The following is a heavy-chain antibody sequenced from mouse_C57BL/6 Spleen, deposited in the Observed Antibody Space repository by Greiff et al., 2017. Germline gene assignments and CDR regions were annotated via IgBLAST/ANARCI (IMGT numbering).Heavy chain of an antibody. J-gene: IGHJ3*01. CDR1: GYTFTSYW. CDR3: ARWDYGSSYQFAY. Sequence: QVQLQQPGAELVRPGSSVKLSCKASGYTFTSYWMHWVKQRPIQGLEWIGNIDPSDSENHYNQKFKDKATLTVDKSSSTAYMQLSSLTSEDSAVYYCARWDYGSSYQFAYWGQGTLVTVSA. D-gene: IGHD1-1*01. CDR2: IDPSDSEN. V-gene: IGHV1-52*01.